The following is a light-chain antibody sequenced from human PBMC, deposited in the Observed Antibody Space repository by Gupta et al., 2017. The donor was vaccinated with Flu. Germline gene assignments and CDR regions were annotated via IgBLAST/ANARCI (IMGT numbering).Light chain of an antibody. J-gene: IGKJ4*01. CDR2: DAS. CDR3: QQRRDWLT. CDR1: QNINNY. V-gene: IGKV3-11*01. Sequence: STATLSLSPGDTATLSCRASQNINNYLGWYQQKPGQAPKLLIYDASSRATGIPARFSGSGSGTDFTLTISSLEPEDFAVYYCQQRRDWLTFGGGTKVEIK.